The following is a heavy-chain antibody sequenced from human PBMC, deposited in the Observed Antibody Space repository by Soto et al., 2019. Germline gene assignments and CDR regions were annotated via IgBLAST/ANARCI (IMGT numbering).Heavy chain of an antibody. D-gene: IGHD1-26*01. V-gene: IGHV1-69*13. Sequence: GASVKVSCKASGGNFNGYALGWVRQAPGQGLEWMGHIIPMFGEPNHAQKFHNRITISADESTTTVYMELTALTFDDTAVYYCAREGAGAFDYWGQGTLVTVSS. CDR3: AREGAGAFDY. CDR1: GGNFNGYA. CDR2: IIPMFGEP. J-gene: IGHJ4*01.